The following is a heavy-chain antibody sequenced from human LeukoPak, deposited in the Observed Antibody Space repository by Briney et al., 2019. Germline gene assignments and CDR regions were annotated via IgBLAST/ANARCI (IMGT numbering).Heavy chain of an antibody. V-gene: IGHV3-30*02. D-gene: IGHD6-19*01. Sequence: PGGSLRLSCAASGFTFSNYGMHWVRQAPGKGLEWVAFIRHDGNNKYYADSVKGRFTISRDNAKNSLSLQMNSLRAEDTAVYYCARGPTLAVAGKLDYWGQGILVTVSS. CDR2: IRHDGNNK. CDR1: GFTFSNYG. J-gene: IGHJ4*02. CDR3: ARGPTLAVAGKLDY.